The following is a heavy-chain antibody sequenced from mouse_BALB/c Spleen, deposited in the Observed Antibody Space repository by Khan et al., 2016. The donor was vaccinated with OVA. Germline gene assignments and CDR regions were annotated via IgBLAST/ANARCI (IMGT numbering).Heavy chain of an antibody. V-gene: IGHV1-54*01. Sequence: QVQLQQSGTELVRPGTSVKVSCKASGYAFTHYLIEWVKQRPGQGLEWIGVMNPGSGGTNYNEKFEGKATLTADKSSSTAYMHLSSLTSDDSAVYFCARGFYDGYFAWFAYWGQGTLVTVSA. D-gene: IGHD2-3*01. CDR1: GYAFTHYL. J-gene: IGHJ3*01. CDR2: MNPGSGGT. CDR3: ARGFYDGYFAWFAY.